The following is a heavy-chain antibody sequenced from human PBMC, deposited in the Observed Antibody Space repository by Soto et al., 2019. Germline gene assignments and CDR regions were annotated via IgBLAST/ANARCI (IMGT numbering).Heavy chain of an antibody. CDR2: ISAYNSNT. V-gene: IGHV1-18*01. Sequence: GASVKVSCKASGYTFTSYGISWVRQAPGQRLEWKRRISAYNSNTNYAQKLQGRVTMTTDTSTSTAYMELRSLRSDDTAVYYCARDLKKEDPTFGYDFWSGYYPFDYWGQGTLVTVSS. D-gene: IGHD3-3*01. CDR3: ARDLKKEDPTFGYDFWSGYYPFDY. J-gene: IGHJ4*02. CDR1: GYTFTSYG.